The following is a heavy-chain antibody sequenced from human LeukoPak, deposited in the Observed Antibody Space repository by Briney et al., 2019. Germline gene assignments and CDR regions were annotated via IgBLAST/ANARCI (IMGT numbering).Heavy chain of an antibody. V-gene: IGHV4-39*01. D-gene: IGHD3/OR15-3a*01. J-gene: IGHJ4*02. CDR2: NYYSGNT. Sequence: NPSETLSLTCTVSGVSISSSNSYWVWIRQPPGKGLEWISSNYYSGNTYYNASLKSQVSISIDTSKNQFSLRLTSVTAADTAVYYCARQTGSGLFILPGGQGTLVTVSS. CDR3: ARQTGSGLFILP. CDR1: GVSISSSNSY.